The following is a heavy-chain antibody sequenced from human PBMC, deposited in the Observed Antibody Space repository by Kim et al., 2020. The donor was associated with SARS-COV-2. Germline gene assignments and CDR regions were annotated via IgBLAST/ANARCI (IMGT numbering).Heavy chain of an antibody. CDR2: INPNSGGT. Sequence: ASVKVSCKAAGYTFTGYYMHWVRQAPGQGLEWMGRINPNSGGTNYAQKFQGRVTMTGDTAISTAYMELSRLRSDDTAVYYCALTIFGVVTRFDYYGMDVWGQGTTVTVSS. CDR3: ALTIFGVVTRFDYYGMDV. V-gene: IGHV1-2*06. J-gene: IGHJ6*02. CDR1: GYTFTGYY. D-gene: IGHD3-3*01.